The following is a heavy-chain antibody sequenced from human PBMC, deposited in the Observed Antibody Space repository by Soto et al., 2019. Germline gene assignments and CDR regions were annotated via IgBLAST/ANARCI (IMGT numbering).Heavy chain of an antibody. J-gene: IGHJ4*02. CDR2: IRYDGSNI. Sequence: GGSLRLSCAASGIMFNGFGMHWVRQAPGKGLEWVAVIRYDGSNIYYADSVKGRSTISRDNSKNTLYLQMDSLRAEDTADYYCARDGVGATLYFGHLDYSCQGALVTV. D-gene: IGHD3-3*01. CDR3: ARDGVGATLYFGHLDY. V-gene: IGHV3-30*02. CDR1: GIMFNGFG.